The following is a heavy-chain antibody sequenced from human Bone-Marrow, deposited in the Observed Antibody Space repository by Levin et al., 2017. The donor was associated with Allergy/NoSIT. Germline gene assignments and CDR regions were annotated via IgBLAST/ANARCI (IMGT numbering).Heavy chain of an antibody. Sequence: GESLKISCAASGFTFSSYGMHWVRQAPGKGLEWVAVIWYDGSNKYYADSVKGRFTISRDNSKNTLYLQMNSLRAEDTAVYYCARDRGVTTSRGWWFDPWGQGTLVTVSS. CDR3: ARDRGVTTSRGWWFDP. CDR2: IWYDGSNK. D-gene: IGHD4-17*01. J-gene: IGHJ5*02. V-gene: IGHV3-33*01. CDR1: GFTFSSYG.